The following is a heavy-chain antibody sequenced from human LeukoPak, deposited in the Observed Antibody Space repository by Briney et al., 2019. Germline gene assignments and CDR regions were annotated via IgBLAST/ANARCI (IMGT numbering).Heavy chain of an antibody. CDR2: IYYSGST. Sequence: SETLSLTCTVSGGSISSSSYYWGWVRQPPGKGLEWLGSIYYSGSTYYNPSLKSRVTISVDTSKNQFSLKLSSVTAADTAVYYCAREGPYFSSPVGATSLDYWGQGTLVTVSS. CDR1: GGSISSSSYY. V-gene: IGHV4-39*07. CDR3: AREGPYFSSPVGATSLDY. D-gene: IGHD1-26*01. J-gene: IGHJ4*02.